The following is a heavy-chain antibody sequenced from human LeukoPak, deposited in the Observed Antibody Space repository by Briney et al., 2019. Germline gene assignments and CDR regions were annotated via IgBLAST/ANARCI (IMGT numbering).Heavy chain of an antibody. D-gene: IGHD5-18*01. V-gene: IGHV3-30*18. J-gene: IGHJ4*02. Sequence: PGRSLRLSCAASGFTFSSYGMHSVRQAPGKGLEWVAVISYDGSNKYYADSVRGRFTISRDNSKNTLYLQMNSLRAEDTAVYYCAKDYGAMVTGLARWGQGTLVTVSS. CDR1: GFTFSSYG. CDR3: AKDYGAMVTGLAR. CDR2: ISYDGSNK.